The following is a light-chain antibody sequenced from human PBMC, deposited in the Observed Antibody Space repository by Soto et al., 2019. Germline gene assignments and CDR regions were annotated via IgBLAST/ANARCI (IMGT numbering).Light chain of an antibody. CDR3: QQYNSYSPT. V-gene: IGKV1-5*03. CDR2: KAS. Sequence: DIPMTQSPSTLSASVGDRVTITCRASQSIINWLAWYQQKPGKAPKLLIYKASSLESGVPSRFSGSGSGTEFTLTISSLQPDDFATYYCQQYNSYSPTFGQGTKVEIK. CDR1: QSIINW. J-gene: IGKJ1*01.